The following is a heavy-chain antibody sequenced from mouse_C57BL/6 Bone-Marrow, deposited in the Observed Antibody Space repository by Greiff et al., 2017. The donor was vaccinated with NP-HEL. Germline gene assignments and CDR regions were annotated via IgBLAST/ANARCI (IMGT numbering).Heavy chain of an antibody. D-gene: IGHD2-3*01. J-gene: IGHJ2*01. Sequence: VMLVESGAELVRPGTSVKMSCKASGYTFTNYWIGWAKQRPGHGLEWIGDIYPGGGYTNYNEKFKGKATLTADKSSSTAYMQFSSLTSEDSAIYYCARWNDGYFDYWGQGTTLTVSS. CDR2: IYPGGGYT. CDR1: GYTFTNYW. V-gene: IGHV1-63*01. CDR3: ARWNDGYFDY.